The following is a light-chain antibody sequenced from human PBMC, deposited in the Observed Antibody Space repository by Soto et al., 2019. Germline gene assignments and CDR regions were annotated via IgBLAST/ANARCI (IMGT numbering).Light chain of an antibody. CDR1: SGHDIYS. V-gene: IGLV4-69*01. Sequence: QSVLTQSPSASASLGASVKLTCTLSSGHDIYSIAWHQQQPDKGPRFLMKVNSDGSHNKGDGIPDRFSGSSSGAERYLTISSLQSEDEADYYCQTWGSVVFGGGTQLTVL. J-gene: IGLJ3*02. CDR3: QTWGSVV. CDR2: VNSDGSH.